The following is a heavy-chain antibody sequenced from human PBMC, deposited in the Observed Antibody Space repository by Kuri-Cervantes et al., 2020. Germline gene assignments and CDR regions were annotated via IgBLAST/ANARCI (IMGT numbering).Heavy chain of an antibody. D-gene: IGHD2-21*02. V-gene: IGHV4-34*01. Sequence: SETLSLTCAVYGGSFSGYYWSWIRQPPGKGLEWIGEINHSGSTNYNPSLKSRVTISVDTSKNQFSLKPSSVTAADTAVYYCARFVTDWFDSWSQGTLVTVSS. CDR1: GGSFSGYY. CDR3: ARFVTDWFDS. J-gene: IGHJ5*01. CDR2: INHSGST.